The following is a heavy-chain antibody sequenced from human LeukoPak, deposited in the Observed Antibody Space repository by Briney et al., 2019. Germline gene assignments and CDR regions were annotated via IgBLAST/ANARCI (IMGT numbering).Heavy chain of an antibody. CDR2: ISSGRSTI. D-gene: IGHD3-22*01. Sequence: GGSLRLASAPSAFTVSIYTMRWVRQPAGDGRGWVSYISSGRSTIYYADSVKGRFTISRDNAKNSMYLQMNSLSAEDRDVYYCAGGKTYYYDSFDYWGQGTLVTVSS. J-gene: IGHJ4*02. CDR3: AGGKTYYYDSFDY. V-gene: IGHV3-48*04. CDR1: AFTVSIYT.